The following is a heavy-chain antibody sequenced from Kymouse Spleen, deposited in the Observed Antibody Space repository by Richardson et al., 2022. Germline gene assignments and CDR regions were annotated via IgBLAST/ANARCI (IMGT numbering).Heavy chain of an antibody. CDR2: ISYDGSNK. Sequence: QVQLVESGGGVVQPGRSLRLSCAASGFTFSSYGMHWVRQAPGKGLEWVAVISYDGSNKYYADSVKGRFTISRDNSKNTLYLQMNSLRAEDTAVYYCAKGGITGTTTGFDYWGQGTLVTVSS. D-gene: IGHD1-7*01. J-gene: IGHJ4*02. V-gene: IGHV3-30*18. CDR1: GFTFSSYG. CDR3: AKGGITGTTTGFDY.